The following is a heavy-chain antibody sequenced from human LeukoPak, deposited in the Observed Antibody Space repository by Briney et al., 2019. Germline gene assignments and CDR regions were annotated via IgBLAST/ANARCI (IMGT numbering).Heavy chain of an antibody. D-gene: IGHD6-19*01. CDR3: ARDERYSGWYYYC. CDR1: GGSFSGYY. CDR2: ICTSGTT. V-gene: IGHV4-59*10. Sequence: SETLTLSCAAYGGSFSGYYWSWIRQPPGKGLEWLGCICTSGTTNYNPSLKSRVTMSVDTSKNQLSLKLSSVTAEDTAVYYCARDERYSGWYYYCWGQLVLVTVSS. J-gene: IGHJ4*02.